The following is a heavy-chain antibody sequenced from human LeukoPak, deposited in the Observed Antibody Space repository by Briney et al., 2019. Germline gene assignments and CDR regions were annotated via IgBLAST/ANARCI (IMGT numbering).Heavy chain of an antibody. V-gene: IGHV1-8*03. D-gene: IGHD2-21*02. CDR1: GYTFTSYD. Sequence: ASVKVSCKASGYTFTSYDINWVRQATGQGLEWMGWMNPNSGNTGYAQKFQGRVTITRNTSISTAYMELSSLRSEDTAVYYCARTVVVTAEHAFDVWGQGTMVTVSS. CDR3: ARTVVVTAEHAFDV. CDR2: MNPNSGNT. J-gene: IGHJ3*01.